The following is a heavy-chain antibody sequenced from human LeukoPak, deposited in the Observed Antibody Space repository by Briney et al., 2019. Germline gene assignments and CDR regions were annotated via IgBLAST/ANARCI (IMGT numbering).Heavy chain of an antibody. V-gene: IGHV4-59*12. CDR1: GGSISSYY. CDR3: ARVPPPLRFLEWLSTYYFDY. Sequence: KPSETLSLTCTVSGGSISSYYWSWIRQPPGKGLEWIGYLYYSGSTKYNPSLKSRVTISVDTSKNQFSLKLSSVTAADTAVYYCARVPPPLRFLEWLSTYYFDYWGQGTLVTVSS. CDR2: LYYSGST. J-gene: IGHJ4*02. D-gene: IGHD3-3*01.